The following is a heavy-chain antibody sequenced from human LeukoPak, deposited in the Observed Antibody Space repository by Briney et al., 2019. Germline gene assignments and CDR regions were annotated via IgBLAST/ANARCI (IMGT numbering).Heavy chain of an antibody. CDR3: ARHLKYYYGSGSYLAYNWFDP. V-gene: IGHV4-34*01. Sequence: PSETLSLTCAVYGGSFSGYYWSWIRQPPGKGLEWIGEINHSGSTNYNPSLKSRVTISVDTSNNQFSLKLSAVTAADTAVYYCARHLKYYYGSGSYLAYNWFDPWGQGTLVTVSS. CDR2: INHSGST. D-gene: IGHD3-10*01. J-gene: IGHJ5*02. CDR1: GGSFSGYY.